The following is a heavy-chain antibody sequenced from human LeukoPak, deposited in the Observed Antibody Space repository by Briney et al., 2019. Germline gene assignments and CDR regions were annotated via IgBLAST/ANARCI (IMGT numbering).Heavy chain of an antibody. D-gene: IGHD3-16*01. Sequence: ASVKVSCKASGYTFTGYYMHWVRQAPGQGLEWMGWINPNSGGTNYAQKFQGRVTMTRDTSISTAYMELSRLRSDDTAVYYCARGGADYVWGSKRYYFDYWGQGTLVTVSS. V-gene: IGHV1-2*02. CDR1: GYTFTGYY. CDR3: ARGGADYVWGSKRYYFDY. CDR2: INPNSGGT. J-gene: IGHJ4*02.